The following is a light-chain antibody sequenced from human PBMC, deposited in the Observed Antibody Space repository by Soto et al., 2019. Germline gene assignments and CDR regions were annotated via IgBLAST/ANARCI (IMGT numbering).Light chain of an antibody. Sequence: NFMLTQPHSVSESPGKTVTISCTRSSGSIASNYVQWYQQRPGSAPTTVIYEDNQRPSGVPDRFSGSIDSSSNSASLTISGLKTEDEADYYCQSYDSSIVVVFGGGTKLTVL. V-gene: IGLV6-57*04. CDR1: SGSIASNY. CDR2: EDN. CDR3: QSYDSSIVVV. J-gene: IGLJ2*01.